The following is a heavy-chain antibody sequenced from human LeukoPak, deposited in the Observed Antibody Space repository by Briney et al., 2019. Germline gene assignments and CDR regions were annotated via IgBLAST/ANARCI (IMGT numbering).Heavy chain of an antibody. J-gene: IGHJ6*03. CDR3: ARVGDSSGYYYYYYMDV. D-gene: IGHD3-22*01. V-gene: IGHV4-4*07. CDR2: IYTSGST. Sequence: PSETLSLTCTVSGGSISRYYWSWIRQPAGKGLECIGRIYTSGSTNHNPSLKSRVTMSVDTSKNQFSLKLSSVTAADTAVYYCARVGDSSGYYYYYYMDVWGKGTTVTVSS. CDR1: GGSISRYY.